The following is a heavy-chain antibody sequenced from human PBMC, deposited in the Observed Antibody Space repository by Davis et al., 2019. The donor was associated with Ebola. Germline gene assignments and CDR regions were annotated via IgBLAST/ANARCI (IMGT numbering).Heavy chain of an antibody. D-gene: IGHD2-2*01. J-gene: IGHJ4*02. Sequence: MPGGSLRLSCAVYGGSFSVYWWSWIRQPPGKGLEWIGEINQSGRPNYSPSLKSRVTISIDTSKNQFSLKLTSVTAADTAVYYCVGPSSRHHVFEYWGQGTLVTVSS. CDR1: GGSFSVYW. V-gene: IGHV4-34*01. CDR3: VGPSSRHHVFEY. CDR2: INQSGRP.